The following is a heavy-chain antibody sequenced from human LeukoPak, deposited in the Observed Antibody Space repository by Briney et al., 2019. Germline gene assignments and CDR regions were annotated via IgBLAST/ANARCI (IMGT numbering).Heavy chain of an antibody. CDR1: GFTFSSYA. V-gene: IGHV3-23*01. CDR3: ANLRSIAVAGISDY. CDR2: ISGSGGST. J-gene: IGHJ4*02. D-gene: IGHD6-19*01. Sequence: GGSLRLSYAASGFTFSSYAMSWVRQAPGKGLEWVSAISGSGGSTYYADSVKGRFTISRDNSKNTLYLQMNSLRAEDTAVYYCANLRSIAVAGISDYWGQGTLDTVSS.